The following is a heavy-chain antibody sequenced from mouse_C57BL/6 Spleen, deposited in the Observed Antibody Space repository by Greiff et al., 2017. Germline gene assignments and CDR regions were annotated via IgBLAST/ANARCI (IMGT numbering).Heavy chain of an antibody. CDR2: IRSKSNNYAT. D-gene: IGHD4-1*01. CDR1: GFSFNTYA. V-gene: IGHV10-1*01. CDR3: VRHPQLTGYAMDY. Sequence: EVKVVESGGGLVQPKGSLKLSCAASGFSFNTYAMNWVRQAPGKGLEWVARIRSKSNNYATYYADSVKDRFTISSDDSESMLYLQMNNLKTEDTAMYYCVRHPQLTGYAMDYWGQGTSVTVSS. J-gene: IGHJ4*01.